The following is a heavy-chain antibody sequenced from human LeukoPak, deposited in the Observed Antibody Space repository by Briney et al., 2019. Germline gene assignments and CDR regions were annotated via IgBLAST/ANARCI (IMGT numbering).Heavy chain of an antibody. V-gene: IGHV3-30-3*01. CDR3: ARDDYSVLTDNFDY. CDR1: GFTFSSYA. Sequence: GGSLRLSCAASGFTFSSYAMHWVRQAPGKGLEWVAVISYDGSNKYYADSVKGRFTISRDNAKNTMYLQMNSLRTEDTALYYCARDDYSVLTDNFDYWGQGTLVTVSS. D-gene: IGHD3-9*01. J-gene: IGHJ4*02. CDR2: ISYDGSNK.